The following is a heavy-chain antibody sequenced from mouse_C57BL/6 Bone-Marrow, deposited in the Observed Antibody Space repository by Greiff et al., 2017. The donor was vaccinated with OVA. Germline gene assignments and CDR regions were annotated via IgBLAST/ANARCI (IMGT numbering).Heavy chain of an antibody. CDR1: GFTFSSYA. D-gene: IGHD2-2*01. J-gene: IGHJ3*01. CDR2: ISHGGSYT. V-gene: IGHV5-4*01. CDR3: ARDGGYRCAY. Sequence: EVKLMESGGGLVKPGGSLKLSCAASGFTFSSYAMSWVRQTPEKRLEWVATISHGGSYTYYPDNVKGRFTISRDNAKNNLYLQMSHLKSEDTAVYYCARDGGYRCAYWGQGTLVTVSA.